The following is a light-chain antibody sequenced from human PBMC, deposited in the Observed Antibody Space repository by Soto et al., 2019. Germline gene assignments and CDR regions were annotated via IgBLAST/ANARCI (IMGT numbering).Light chain of an antibody. CDR3: RSYTSSSFVV. Sequence: QSALTQPASVSGSPGQSITISCTGTSSDVGGYNYVSWYQQHPGKAPKLMIYDVSNRPSGVSNRFSGSKSGNTASLTISGLQAEEEAYYYCRSYTSSSFVVFGGGTKLTVL. CDR2: DVS. J-gene: IGLJ2*01. V-gene: IGLV2-14*01. CDR1: SSDVGGYNY.